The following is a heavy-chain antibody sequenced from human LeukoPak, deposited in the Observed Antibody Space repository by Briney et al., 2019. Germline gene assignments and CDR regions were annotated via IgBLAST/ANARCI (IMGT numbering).Heavy chain of an antibody. CDR1: GGSISSYY. V-gene: IGHV4-4*07. Sequence: PSETLSLTCTVSGGSISSYYWSWIRQPAGKGLEWIGRIYTSGSTNYNPSLKSRVTMSVDTSKSQFSLRLSSVTAADTAVYYCARESITMGAFDIWGQGTMVTVSS. D-gene: IGHD3-10*01. J-gene: IGHJ3*02. CDR3: ARESITMGAFDI. CDR2: IYTSGST.